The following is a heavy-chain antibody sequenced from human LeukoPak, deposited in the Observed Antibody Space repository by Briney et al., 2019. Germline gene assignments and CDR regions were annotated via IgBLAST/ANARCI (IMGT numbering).Heavy chain of an antibody. Sequence: ASVTVSCKASGYTFTSYGISWVRQPPGQGLEWMGWISAYNGNTNYAQKPQGRVTMTTDTSTSTAYMELSSLRSDDTAVYYCAREVRWGYYPLDYWGQGTLVTVSS. CDR3: AREVRWGYYPLDY. V-gene: IGHV1-18*01. CDR1: GYTFTSYG. J-gene: IGHJ4*02. D-gene: IGHD3-3*01. CDR2: ISAYNGNT.